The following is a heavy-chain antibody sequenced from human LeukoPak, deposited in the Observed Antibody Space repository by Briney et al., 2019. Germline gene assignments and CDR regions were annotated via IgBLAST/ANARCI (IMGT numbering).Heavy chain of an antibody. V-gene: IGHV1-69*06. CDR2: IIPIFGTA. CDR3: ARLYYDILTGYYGNWFDP. CDR1: GGTFSSYA. Sequence: ASVKVSCKASGGTFSSYAISWVRQAPGQGLEWMGGIIPIFGTANYAQKFQGRVTITADKSTSTAYTELSSLRSEDTAVYYCARLYYDILTGYYGNWFDPWGQGTLVTVSS. D-gene: IGHD3-9*01. J-gene: IGHJ5*02.